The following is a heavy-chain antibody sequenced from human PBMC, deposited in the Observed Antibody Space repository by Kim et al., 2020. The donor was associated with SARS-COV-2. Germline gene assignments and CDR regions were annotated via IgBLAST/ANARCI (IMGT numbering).Heavy chain of an antibody. V-gene: IGHV3-30*04. CDR2: FLSDGHVK. Sequence: GGSLRLSCGASGFTFSTYVMHWVRQAPGKGLEWVSGFLSDGHVKHYADSVKGRFTIFRDNSKNTIYLQMDNLRTEDTAVYYCAREGGSSGHCGYFDYWGQGALVTVSS. CDR3: AREGGSSGHCGYFDY. J-gene: IGHJ4*02. CDR1: GFTFSTYV. D-gene: IGHD2-21*02.